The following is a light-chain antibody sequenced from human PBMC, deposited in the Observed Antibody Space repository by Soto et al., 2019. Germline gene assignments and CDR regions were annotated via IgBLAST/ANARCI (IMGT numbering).Light chain of an antibody. V-gene: IGLV2-14*03. Sequence: QSVLTQPASVSGSPGQSITISCTGTSADIGAYNYVSWYQHHPGKVPQLMIYDVTSRPSGVSDRFSGSKSGNTASLTISGLQAEDEADYYCFSYTISNTHVFGTGTKLTVL. CDR1: SADIGAYNY. CDR3: FSYTISNTHV. J-gene: IGLJ1*01. CDR2: DVT.